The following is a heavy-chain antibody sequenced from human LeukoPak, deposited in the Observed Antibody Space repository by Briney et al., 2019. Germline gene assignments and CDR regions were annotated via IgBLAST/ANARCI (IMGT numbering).Heavy chain of an antibody. CDR1: GFTFSSYW. J-gene: IGHJ4*02. CDR3: ARGSTLTTLVY. D-gene: IGHD4-11*01. Sequence: GGSLRLSCAASGFTFSSYWMHWVRQAPGKGLVGVSRINSAGSSTSYADSVKGRFTISRDNATNTLYLQMNSLRAEDTAVYYCARGSTLTTLVYWGRGTLVTVSS. V-gene: IGHV3-74*01. CDR2: INSAGSST.